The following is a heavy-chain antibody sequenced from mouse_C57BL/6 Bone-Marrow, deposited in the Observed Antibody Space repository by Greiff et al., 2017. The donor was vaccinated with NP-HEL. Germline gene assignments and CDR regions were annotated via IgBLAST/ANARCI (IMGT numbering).Heavy chain of an antibody. CDR1: GFTFSDYG. D-gene: IGHD2-5*01. J-gene: IGHJ2*01. Sequence: EVKLMESGGGLVKPGGSLKLSCAASGFTFSDYGMHWVRQAPEKGLEWVAYISSGSSTIYYADTVKGRFTISRDNAKNTLFLQMTRLRSEDTAMYYCARKDLTYYSNSLDYWGQGTTLTVSS. V-gene: IGHV5-17*01. CDR3: ARKDLTYYSNSLDY. CDR2: ISSGSSTI.